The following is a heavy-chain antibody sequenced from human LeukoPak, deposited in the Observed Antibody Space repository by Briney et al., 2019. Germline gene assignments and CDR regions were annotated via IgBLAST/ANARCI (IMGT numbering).Heavy chain of an antibody. CDR1: GFTFSSYA. D-gene: IGHD2-2*01. CDR2: ISGSGGST. V-gene: IGHV3-23*01. CDR3: AKGPRGAIVVVPAAVY. J-gene: IGHJ4*02. Sequence: GGSLRLSCAVSGFTFSSYAMSWVRQAPGKGLEWVSAISGSGGSTYYADSVKGRFTISRDNSKNTLYLQMNSLRAEDTAVYYCAKGPRGAIVVVPAAVYWGQGTLVTVSS.